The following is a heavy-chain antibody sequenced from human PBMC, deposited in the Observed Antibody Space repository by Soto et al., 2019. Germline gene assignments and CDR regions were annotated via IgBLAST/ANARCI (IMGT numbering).Heavy chain of an antibody. CDR1: GFSLNSDEVG. Sequence: QITLKESAPTLVKPTETLTLTCAFSGFSLNSDEVGVGWIRQPPGKALECLALLYGNGDTRFSPSLKSRLTLTKDTSANLVVLSLANVDPVDTATYYCAHTGHLVDAFDFWGRGTLVTVSS. D-gene: IGHD1-1*01. CDR2: LYGNGDT. J-gene: IGHJ3*01. V-gene: IGHV2-5*01. CDR3: AHTGHLVDAFDF.